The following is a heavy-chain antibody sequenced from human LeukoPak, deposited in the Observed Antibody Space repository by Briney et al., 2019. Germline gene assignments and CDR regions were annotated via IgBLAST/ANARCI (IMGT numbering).Heavy chain of an antibody. J-gene: IGHJ5*02. V-gene: IGHV4-34*01. CDR3: ARIYSSSWFLNWFDP. CDR2: INHSGST. CDR1: GGSFSGYY. D-gene: IGHD6-13*01. Sequence: PSETLSLTCAVYGGSFSGYYWSWIRQPPGKGLEWIGEINHSGSTNYNPSLKSRVTISVDTSKNQFSLKLNSVTAANTAVYYCARIYSSSWFLNWFDPWGQGTLVTVSS.